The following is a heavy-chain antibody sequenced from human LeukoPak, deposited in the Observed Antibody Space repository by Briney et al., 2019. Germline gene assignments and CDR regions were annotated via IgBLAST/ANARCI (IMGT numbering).Heavy chain of an antibody. CDR3: ARSERYSSGWCFYFDY. CDR1: GGSISTYY. D-gene: IGHD6-19*01. CDR2: IYYSGST. Sequence: PSETLSLTCTVSGGSISTYYWSWIRQPPGKGLEWIGYIYYSGSTNYNPSLKSRVTISIDTSKNQFSLNLSSVTAADTAVYYCARSERYSSGWCFYFDYWGQGTLVTVSS. V-gene: IGHV4-59*01. J-gene: IGHJ4*02.